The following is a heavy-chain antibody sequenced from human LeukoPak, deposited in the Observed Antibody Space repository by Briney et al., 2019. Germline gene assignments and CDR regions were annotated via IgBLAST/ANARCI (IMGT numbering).Heavy chain of an antibody. J-gene: IGHJ5*02. CDR2: ISGSGGST. CDR1: GFTFSSYA. V-gene: IGHV3-23*01. CDR3: AKGRSAVLLWFGEFS. D-gene: IGHD3-10*01. Sequence: GSLRLSCAASGFTFSSYAMSWVRQAPGKGLEWVSAISGSGGSTYYADSVKGRFTISRDNSKNTLYLQMNSLRAEDTAVYYCAKGRSAVLLWFGEFSWGQGTLVTVSS.